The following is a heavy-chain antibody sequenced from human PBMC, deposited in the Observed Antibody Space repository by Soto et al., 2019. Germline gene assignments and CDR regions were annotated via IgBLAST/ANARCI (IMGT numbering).Heavy chain of an antibody. CDR1: GFTFSSYG. Sequence: GGSLRLSCAASGFTFSSYGMHWVRQAPGKGLEWVAVIWYDGSNKYYADSVKGRFTISRDNSKNTLYLQMNSLRAEDTAVYYCARGAEYDYIWGSYQYYYYMDVWGKGTTVTVSS. V-gene: IGHV3-33*01. D-gene: IGHD3-16*02. J-gene: IGHJ6*03. CDR2: IWYDGSNK. CDR3: ARGAEYDYIWGSYQYYYYMDV.